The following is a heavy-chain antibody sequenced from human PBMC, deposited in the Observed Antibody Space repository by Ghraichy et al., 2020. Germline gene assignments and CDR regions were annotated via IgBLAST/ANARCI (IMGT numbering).Heavy chain of an antibody. Sequence: GGSLRLSCAASGFTFSSYWMHWVRQAPGKGLVWVSRINSDGSSTSYADSVKGRFTISRDNAKNTLYLQMNSLRAEDTAVYYCASLGIAAADYYYMDVWGKGTTVTVSS. CDR3: ASLGIAAADYYYMDV. J-gene: IGHJ6*03. D-gene: IGHD6-13*01. CDR2: INSDGSST. CDR1: GFTFSSYW. V-gene: IGHV3-74*01.